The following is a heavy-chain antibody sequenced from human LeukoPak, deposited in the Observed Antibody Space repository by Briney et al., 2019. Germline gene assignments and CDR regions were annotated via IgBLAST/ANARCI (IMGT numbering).Heavy chain of an antibody. CDR3: ARGRYCSADICSGGDAFDI. CDR1: GYSISGGYY. Sequence: SETLSLTCTVSGYSISGGYYGGRARRPRGEGLGWIGIIYHIGSTDYNPSVKGRVTISVDTSKNQFSLNLSSVTAAATAVYYCARGRYCSADICSGGDAFDIWGQGTMVSVSS. V-gene: IGHV4-38-2*02. CDR2: IYHIGST. J-gene: IGHJ3*02. D-gene: IGHD2-15*01.